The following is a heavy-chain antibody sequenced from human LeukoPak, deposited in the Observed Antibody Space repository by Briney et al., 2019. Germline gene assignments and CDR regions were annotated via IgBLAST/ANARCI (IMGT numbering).Heavy chain of an antibody. CDR2: ISVYNGNT. V-gene: IGHV1-18*01. J-gene: IGHJ6*03. CDR3: ARSSSSSRDYYYYYMDV. D-gene: IGHD6-6*01. CDR1: GYTFSSHG. Sequence: ASVKVSCKALGYTFSSHGISWVRQAPGQGLEWMGWISVYNGNTNYAQKLQGRVTMTADTSTSTAYMELRNLRSDDTAVYYCARSSSSSRDYYYYYMDVWGKGPRSPSP.